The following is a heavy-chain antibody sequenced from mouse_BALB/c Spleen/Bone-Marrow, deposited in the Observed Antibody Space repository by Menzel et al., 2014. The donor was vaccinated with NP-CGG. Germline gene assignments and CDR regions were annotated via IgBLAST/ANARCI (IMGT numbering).Heavy chain of an antibody. CDR3: ARGATVVARYFDS. Sequence: VQLPQSGAELAKPGASVMMSCKASGYTFTSYWMHWVKQRPGQALEWIGHINPSTGYTEFNQKFKDKATLTADKSSSTAYMHLSSLTSEDAAVYYCARGATVVARYFDSWGKGTTLTVSS. V-gene: IGHV1-7*01. J-gene: IGHJ2*01. CDR1: GYTFTSYW. CDR2: INPSTGYT. D-gene: IGHD1-1*01.